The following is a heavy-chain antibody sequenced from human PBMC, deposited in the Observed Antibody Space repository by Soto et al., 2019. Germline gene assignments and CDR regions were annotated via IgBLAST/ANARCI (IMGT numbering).Heavy chain of an antibody. J-gene: IGHJ6*03. CDR1: GGTFSSYT. CDR3: ARSSRHSVEQDYYYYMDV. CDR2: IIPILGIA. V-gene: IGHV1-69*02. D-gene: IGHD6-6*01. Sequence: QVQLVQSGAEVKKPGSSVKVSCKASGGTFSSYTISWVRQAPGQGLEWMGRIIPILGIANYAQKFQGRVTITADKSTRTAYMELSSLRSEDTAVYYCARSSRHSVEQDYYYYMDVWGKGTTVTVSS.